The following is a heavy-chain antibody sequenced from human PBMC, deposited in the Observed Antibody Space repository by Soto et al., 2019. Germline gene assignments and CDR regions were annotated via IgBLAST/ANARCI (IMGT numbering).Heavy chain of an antibody. V-gene: IGHV3-23*01. CDR2: ILGSGVGA. Sequence: PGGSLRLSCAASGFNFRTYAMNWVRPAPGKGLEWVALILGSGVGADYADSVKGRFIISRDNSKNTLFLQMRSLRADDTAIYYCAKDFRSDGRYDLDHWGQGTMVTVSS. D-gene: IGHD3-3*01. J-gene: IGHJ4*02. CDR3: AKDFRSDGRYDLDH. CDR1: GFNFRTYA.